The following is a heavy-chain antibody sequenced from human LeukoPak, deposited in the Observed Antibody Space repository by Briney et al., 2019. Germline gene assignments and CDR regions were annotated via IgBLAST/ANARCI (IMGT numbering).Heavy chain of an antibody. Sequence: GGSLRLSCAASGFPFSGYWMHWVRQAPGKGLVWVSRIDDDGAGTTYADSVKGRFTISRDNAKNTLYLQMNSLRVEDTAVYYGARSASGYDAWGQGTLVTVSS. D-gene: IGHD5-12*01. V-gene: IGHV3-74*01. CDR1: GFPFSGYW. CDR2: IDDDGAGT. J-gene: IGHJ5*02. CDR3: ARSASGYDA.